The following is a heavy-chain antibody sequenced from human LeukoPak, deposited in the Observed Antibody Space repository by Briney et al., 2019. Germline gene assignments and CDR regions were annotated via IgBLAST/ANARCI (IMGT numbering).Heavy chain of an antibody. Sequence: ASVKVSCKASGYTFTSYYMHWVRQAPGQGLEWMGIINPSGGSTSYAQKFQGRVTMTRDTSTSTVYMELSSLRSEDTAVYYCAREGAPPPDRGSGSYYNDRFDYWGQGTLVTVSS. D-gene: IGHD3-10*01. CDR1: GYTFTSYY. CDR2: INPSGGST. V-gene: IGHV1-46*01. J-gene: IGHJ4*02. CDR3: AREGAPPPDRGSGSYYNDRFDY.